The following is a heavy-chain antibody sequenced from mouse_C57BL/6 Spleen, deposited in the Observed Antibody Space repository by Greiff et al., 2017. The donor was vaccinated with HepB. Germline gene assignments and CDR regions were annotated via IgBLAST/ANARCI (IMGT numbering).Heavy chain of an antibody. V-gene: IGHV1-64*01. J-gene: IGHJ3*01. CDR1: GYTFTSYW. CDR2: IHPNSGST. Sequence: VKLMESGAELVKPGASVKLSCKASGYTFTSYWMHWVKQRPGQGLEWIGMIHPNSGSTNYNEKFKSKATLTVDKSSSTAYMQLSSLTSEDSAVYYCAREGDYPSWFAYWGQGTLVTVSA. CDR3: AREGDYPSWFAY. D-gene: IGHD2-4*01.